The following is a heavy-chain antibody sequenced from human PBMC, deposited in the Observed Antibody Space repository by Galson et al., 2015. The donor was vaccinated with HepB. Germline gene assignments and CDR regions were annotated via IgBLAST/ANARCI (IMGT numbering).Heavy chain of an antibody. D-gene: IGHD1-1*01. Sequence: PALVTPTQTLTLTCTFSGFSLSTSGMCVSWIRQPPGKALEWLARIDWDDDKYYSTSLKTRLTISKDTSKNQVVLTMTNMDPVDTATYYCARSTTGTADDAFDIWGQGTMVTVSS. CDR1: GFSLSTSGMC. CDR3: ARSTTGTADDAFDI. CDR2: IDWDDDK. V-gene: IGHV2-70*11. J-gene: IGHJ3*02.